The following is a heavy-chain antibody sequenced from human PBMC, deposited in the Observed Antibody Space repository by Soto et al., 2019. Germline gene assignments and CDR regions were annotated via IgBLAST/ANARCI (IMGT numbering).Heavy chain of an antibody. CDR1: GYTFTSYG. J-gene: IGHJ4*02. CDR3: ARDTHMMTTVTTYAY. CDR2: ISAYNGNT. Sequence: ASVKVSCKASGYTFTSYGISWVRQAPGQGPEWMGWISAYNGNTNYAQKLQGRVTMTTDTSTSTAYMELRSLRSDDTAVYYCARDTHMMTTVTTYAYWGQGTLVTVSS. D-gene: IGHD4-17*01. V-gene: IGHV1-18*01.